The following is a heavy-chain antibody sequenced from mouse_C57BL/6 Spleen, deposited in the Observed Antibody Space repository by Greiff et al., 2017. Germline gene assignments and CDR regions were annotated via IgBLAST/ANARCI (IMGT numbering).Heavy chain of an antibody. CDR2: IYPGDGDT. CDR3: ARWGARNWKATQLLDY. J-gene: IGHJ2*01. D-gene: IGHD3-2*02. V-gene: IGHV1-80*01. CDR1: GYAFSSYW. Sequence: QVQLQQSGAELVKPGASVKISCKASGYAFSSYWMNWVKQRPGKGLEWIGQIYPGDGDTNYNGKFKGKDTLTADKSSSTAYMQLSSLTSEDSAVYFCARWGARNWKATQLLDYWGQGTTLTVSS.